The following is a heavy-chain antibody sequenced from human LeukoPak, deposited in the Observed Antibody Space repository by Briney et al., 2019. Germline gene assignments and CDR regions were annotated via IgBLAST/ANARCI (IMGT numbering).Heavy chain of an antibody. J-gene: IGHJ4*02. CDR2: IHHSGSI. D-gene: IGHD3-22*01. V-gene: IGHV4-59*01. Sequence: SETLSLTCTVSGASTSSYYWNWIRQPPGKGLEWIGFIHHSGSINYNPSLKSRVTMSVDTSKNQFSPKLSSVTAADTAVYYCARDTKSYDTSGYYYFDYWGQGALVTVSS. CDR3: ARDTKSYDTSGYYYFDY. CDR1: GASTSSYY.